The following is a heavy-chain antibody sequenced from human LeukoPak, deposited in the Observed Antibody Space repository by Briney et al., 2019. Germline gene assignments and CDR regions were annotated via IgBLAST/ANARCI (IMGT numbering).Heavy chain of an antibody. Sequence: GRSLRLSCAASGFTFSSYATHWVRQAPGKGLEWVAVISYDGSNKYYADSVKGRFTISRDNSKNTLYLQMNSLRAEDTAVYYCARDIVIVPAASRYYYYYGMDVWGQGTTVTVSS. J-gene: IGHJ6*02. D-gene: IGHD2-2*01. V-gene: IGHV3-30*04. CDR2: ISYDGSNK. CDR3: ARDIVIVPAASRYYYYYGMDV. CDR1: GFTFSSYA.